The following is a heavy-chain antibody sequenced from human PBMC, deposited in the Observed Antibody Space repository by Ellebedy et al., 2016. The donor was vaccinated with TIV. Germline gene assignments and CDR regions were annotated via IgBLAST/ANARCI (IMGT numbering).Heavy chain of an antibody. D-gene: IGHD6-13*01. CDR3: MTTSTLGATGTRTAFDC. CDR1: GFTFKNAW. Sequence: PGGSLRLSCAASGFTFKNAWLSWVRQVPGKGLEWVGRIKSNTDGGTTDYAVPVKGRFTISRDDSKNTLYLEMNSLKTEDTALYYCMTTSTLGATGTRTAFDCWGQGTLVTVSS. CDR2: IKSNTDGGTT. V-gene: IGHV3-15*01. J-gene: IGHJ4*02.